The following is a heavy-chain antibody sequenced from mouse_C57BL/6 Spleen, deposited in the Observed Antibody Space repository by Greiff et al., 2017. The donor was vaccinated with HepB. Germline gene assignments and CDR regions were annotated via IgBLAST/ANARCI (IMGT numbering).Heavy chain of an antibody. V-gene: IGHV1-52*01. Sequence: QVQLKQPGAELVRPGSSVKLSCKASGYTFTSYWMHWVKQRPIQGLEWIGNIDPSDSETHYNQKFKDKATLTVDKSSSTAYMQLSSLTSEDSAVYYCARSGGYPSWFAYWGQGTLVTVSA. D-gene: IGHD2-2*01. CDR1: GYTFTSYW. CDR3: ARSGGYPSWFAY. J-gene: IGHJ3*01. CDR2: IDPSDSET.